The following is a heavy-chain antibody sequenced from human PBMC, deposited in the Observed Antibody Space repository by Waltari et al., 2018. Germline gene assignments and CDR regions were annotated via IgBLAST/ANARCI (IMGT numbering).Heavy chain of an antibody. CDR2: ISWNSGSI. J-gene: IGHJ6*03. CDR3: AKDLYDGFWNLVNYMDV. Sequence: EVQLVESGGGLVQPGRSLRLSCAASGFTFDDYAIHWVRQAPGQGLEWVSGISWNSGSIGYADSVKGRFTISRDNAKNSLYLQMNSLRAEDTALYYCAKDLYDGFWNLVNYMDVWGKGTTVTVSS. CDR1: GFTFDDYA. V-gene: IGHV3-9*01. D-gene: IGHD3-3*01.